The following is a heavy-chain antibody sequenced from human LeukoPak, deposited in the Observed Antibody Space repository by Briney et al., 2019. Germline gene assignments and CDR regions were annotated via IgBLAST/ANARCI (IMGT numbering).Heavy chain of an antibody. CDR2: IYHSGST. Sequence: PSGTLSLTCAVSGGSISSSNWWSWIRQPPGKGLEWIGEIYHSGSTNYNPSLKSRVTISVDKPKNQISLKMSSVTAADTAIYYCARASYDFLTAYYIDFWGQGTLVTVSS. V-gene: IGHV4-4*02. CDR1: GGSISSSNW. J-gene: IGHJ4*02. D-gene: IGHD3-9*01. CDR3: ARASYDFLTAYYIDF.